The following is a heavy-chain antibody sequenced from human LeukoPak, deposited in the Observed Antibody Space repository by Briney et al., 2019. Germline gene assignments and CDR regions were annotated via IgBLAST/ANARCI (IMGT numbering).Heavy chain of an antibody. CDR1: GFTFSSYS. D-gene: IGHD3-22*01. V-gene: IGHV3-48*02. CDR3: ARDSYGNSGYYYVSDY. CDR2: ISSSSTTI. J-gene: IGHJ4*02. Sequence: PGGSLRLSCAASGFTFSSYSLSWVRQPPRKGLEWVSYISSSSTTIYYADSVKGRFTISRDNAKNSLYLQMNNLRDEDTAVYYCARDSYGNSGYYYVSDYWGQGTLVTVSS.